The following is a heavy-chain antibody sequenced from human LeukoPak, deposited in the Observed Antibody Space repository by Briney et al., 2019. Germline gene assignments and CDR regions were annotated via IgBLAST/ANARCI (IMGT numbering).Heavy chain of an antibody. V-gene: IGHV3-23*01. Sequence: GGSLRLSCAASGFTFSNYAMSWVRQAPGKGLEWVSVISGSGATTYYADSVKGRFTISRDNSKNTLYLQMNSLRAEDTAVYYCAKSITAMVRYFDYWGQGTLVTVSS. CDR3: AKSITAMVRYFDY. J-gene: IGHJ4*02. D-gene: IGHD5-18*01. CDR2: ISGSGATT. CDR1: GFTFSNYA.